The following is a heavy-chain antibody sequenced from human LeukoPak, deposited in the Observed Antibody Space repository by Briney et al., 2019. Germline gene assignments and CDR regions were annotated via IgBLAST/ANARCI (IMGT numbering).Heavy chain of an antibody. CDR3: ARDAYYYDSSGYFVLDY. Sequence: GGSLRLSCAASGFTFSSYSMNWVRQAPGKGLEWVSSISSSSSYIYYADSVKGRFTISRDNAKNSLYLQMNSLRAEDTAVYYCARDAYYYDSSGYFVLDYWGQGTLVTVSS. CDR2: ISSSSSYI. CDR1: GFTFSSYS. V-gene: IGHV3-21*01. D-gene: IGHD3-22*01. J-gene: IGHJ4*02.